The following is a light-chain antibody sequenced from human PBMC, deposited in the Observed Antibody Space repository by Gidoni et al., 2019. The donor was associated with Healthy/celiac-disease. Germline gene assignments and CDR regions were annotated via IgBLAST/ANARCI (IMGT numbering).Light chain of an antibody. J-gene: IGKJ3*01. CDR1: QSVSSSY. Sequence: ELVLTQPPGTLSLSPGERATLSCRASQSVSSSYLAWYQQKPGQAPRLLIYGASIRATGIPDRFSGSGSGTDFTLTISRLEPEDFAVYYCQQYGSSLFTFGPGTKVDIK. V-gene: IGKV3-20*01. CDR2: GAS. CDR3: QQYGSSLFT.